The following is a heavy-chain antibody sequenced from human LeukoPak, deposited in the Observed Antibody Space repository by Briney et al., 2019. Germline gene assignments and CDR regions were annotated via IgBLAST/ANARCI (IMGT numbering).Heavy chain of an antibody. CDR1: GYTFTSYG. CDR2: ISTYNGNT. J-gene: IGHJ4*02. Sequence: ASVKVSCKASGYTFTSYGISWVRQAPGQGLEWMGWISTYNGNTNYAQKLQGRVTMTTDTSTSTAYMELRSLRSDDTAVYYCARDTLDCSGGSCYPDYWGQGTLVTVSS. CDR3: ARDTLDCSGGSCYPDY. V-gene: IGHV1-18*01. D-gene: IGHD2-15*01.